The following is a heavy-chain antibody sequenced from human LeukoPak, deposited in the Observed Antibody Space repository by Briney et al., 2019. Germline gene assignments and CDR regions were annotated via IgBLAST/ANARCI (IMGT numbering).Heavy chain of an antibody. J-gene: IGHJ4*02. CDR2: MNPKSGNT. CDR1: GYTFANYD. Sequence: ASVKVSCKTSGYTFANYDINWVRQATGQGLEWMGWMNPKSGNTGSAQRFQGRVTLTRDTSISTAYMELSSLRSEDTAVYYCARVWGSIDYWGQGTLVTVSS. V-gene: IGHV1-8*01. CDR3: ARVWGSIDY. D-gene: IGHD7-27*01.